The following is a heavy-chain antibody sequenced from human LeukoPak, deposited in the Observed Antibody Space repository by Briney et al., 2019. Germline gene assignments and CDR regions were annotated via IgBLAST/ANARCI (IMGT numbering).Heavy chain of an antibody. CDR2: IYYSGST. CDR3: ARHDPYGSGSYQSDY. CDR1: GGSVSSGSYY. D-gene: IGHD3-10*01. Sequence: KPSETLSLTCTVSGGSVSSGSYYWSWIRQPPGKGLEWIGYIYYSGSTNYNPSLKSRVTISVDTSKNQFSLKLSSVTAADTAVYYCARHDPYGSGSYQSDYWGQGTLVTVSS. V-gene: IGHV4-61*01. J-gene: IGHJ4*02.